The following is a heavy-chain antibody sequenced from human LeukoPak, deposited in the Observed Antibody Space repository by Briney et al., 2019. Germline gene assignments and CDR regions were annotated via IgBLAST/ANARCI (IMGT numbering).Heavy chain of an antibody. CDR3: ARGRARLRFLEDAFDI. V-gene: IGHV4-34*01. D-gene: IGHD3-3*01. Sequence: SETLSLTCAVYRGSFSGYYWSWIRQPPGKGLQWIGEINHIGSTNYNPSLKSRVTISVDTSKNQFSLKLNSVTAADTAIYYCARGRARLRFLEDAFDIWGQGTMVTVSS. J-gene: IGHJ3*02. CDR1: RGSFSGYY. CDR2: INHIGST.